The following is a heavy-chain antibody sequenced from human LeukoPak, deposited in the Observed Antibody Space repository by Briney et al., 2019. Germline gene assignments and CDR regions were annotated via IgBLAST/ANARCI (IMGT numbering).Heavy chain of an antibody. J-gene: IGHJ5*02. CDR3: ARGRSIIWFGELFGGFDP. CDR2: INHSGST. CDR1: GGSFSGYY. D-gene: IGHD3-10*01. Sequence: SETLSLTCAVYGGSFSGYYWSWIRQPPGKGLEWIGEINHSGSTNYNPSLKSRVTISVDTSKNQFSLKLSCVTAADTAVYYCARGRSIIWFGELFGGFDPWGQGTLVTVSS. V-gene: IGHV4-34*01.